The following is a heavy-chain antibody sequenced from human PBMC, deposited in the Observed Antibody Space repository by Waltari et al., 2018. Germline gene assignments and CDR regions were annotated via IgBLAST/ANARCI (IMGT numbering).Heavy chain of an antibody. V-gene: IGHV1-69*01. CDR3: ARGGYYYGSGRGYYGMDV. J-gene: IGHJ6*02. CDR2: VIPSFGTA. Sequence: QVQLVQSGAEVKKPGSSVKVSCKASGGTFSSYAISWVRQAPGQGLEWMGGVIPSFGTANYAQKFQGRVTITADESTSTAYMELSSLRSEDTAVYYCARGGYYYGSGRGYYGMDVWGQGTTVIVSS. D-gene: IGHD3-10*01. CDR1: GGTFSSYA.